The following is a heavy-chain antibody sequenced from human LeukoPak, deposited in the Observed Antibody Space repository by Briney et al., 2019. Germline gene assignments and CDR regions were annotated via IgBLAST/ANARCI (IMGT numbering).Heavy chain of an antibody. D-gene: IGHD1-26*01. CDR1: GGSISSYY. CDR3: ATRSGSYLGYAFDI. J-gene: IGHJ3*02. CDR2: IYYSGST. Sequence: SETLSLTCTVSGGSISSYYWSWIRQPPGKGLEWIGYIYYSGSTNYNPSLKSQVTISVDTSKNQFSLKLSSVTAADTAVYYCATRSGSYLGYAFDIWGQGTMVTVSS. V-gene: IGHV4-59*01.